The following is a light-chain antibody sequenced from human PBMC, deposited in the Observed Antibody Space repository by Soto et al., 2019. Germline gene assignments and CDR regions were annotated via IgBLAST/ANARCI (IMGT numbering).Light chain of an antibody. CDR2: AAS. V-gene: IGKV1-17*01. J-gene: IGKJ4*01. Sequence: DIQMTQSPSSLSASVGDRVTITCRASRDIRTDLGWYQQKPGKAPRRLIFAASSLQSGVPSRFSGSGSGTEFTLTISSLQTEDFAVYHCLQHNSFPLTFGGGTKVEMK. CDR1: RDIRTD. CDR3: LQHNSFPLT.